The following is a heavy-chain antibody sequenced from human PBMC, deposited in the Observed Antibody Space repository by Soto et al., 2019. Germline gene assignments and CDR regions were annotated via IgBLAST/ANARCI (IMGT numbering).Heavy chain of an antibody. CDR2: ISSSSTYI. CDR1: GFTFSSYS. D-gene: IGHD6-6*01. V-gene: IGHV3-21*01. CDR3: ARDLYSSSARYFDY. Sequence: EVQLVESGGGLVKPGGSLRLSCAASGFTFSSYSMNWVRQAPGKGLEWVSSISSSSTYIYYADSVKGRFTIARNNAKNSLYLQMNRLTAEDTAVYYCARDLYSSSARYFDYWGQGTLFTVSS. J-gene: IGHJ4*02.